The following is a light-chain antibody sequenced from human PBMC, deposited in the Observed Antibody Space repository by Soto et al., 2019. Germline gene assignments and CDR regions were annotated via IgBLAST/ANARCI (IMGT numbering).Light chain of an antibody. CDR2: FAS. CDR1: QSVSSNY. V-gene: IGKV3D-20*02. CDR3: QQRSAWPWT. Sequence: EIVMTQSPATLSVSPGERATFSCRASQSVSSNYLAWYQQKPGQAPRLLMYFASNRATGIPPRFSGSGSGTDFTLTIDSLEPEDFAVYYCQQRSAWPWTFGQGTKVDIK. J-gene: IGKJ1*01.